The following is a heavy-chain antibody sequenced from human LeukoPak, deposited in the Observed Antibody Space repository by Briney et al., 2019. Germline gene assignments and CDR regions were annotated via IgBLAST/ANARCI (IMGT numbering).Heavy chain of an antibody. CDR3: ARGYQVHDYSNFFFDY. CDR2: IIPIFGTA. V-gene: IGHV1-69*13. Sequence: SVKVSCKASGDTFSKYTISWVRQAPGQGLEWMGGIIPIFGTANYAQKFQGRVTITADEPTSTAYMELSSLRSEDTAVYYCARGYQVHDYSNFFFDYWGQGTLVTVSS. D-gene: IGHD4-11*01. CDR1: GDTFSKYT. J-gene: IGHJ4*02.